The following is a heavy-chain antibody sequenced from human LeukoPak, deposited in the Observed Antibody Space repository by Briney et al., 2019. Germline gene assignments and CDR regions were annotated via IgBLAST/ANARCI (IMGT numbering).Heavy chain of an antibody. CDR3: AKLVWRASAYYFDY. V-gene: IGHV3-23*01. J-gene: IGHJ4*02. CDR1: GFTFSSHA. D-gene: IGHD3-3*01. CDR2: VSERGSNT. Sequence: GGSLRLSCAASGFTFSSHAMIGVPQAPGKGRELGSAVSERGSNTYYADSVKGRFTTPRENSKNTPYLQMNGLTAEDTAIYYCAKLVWRASAYYFDYWGQGTLVTVSS.